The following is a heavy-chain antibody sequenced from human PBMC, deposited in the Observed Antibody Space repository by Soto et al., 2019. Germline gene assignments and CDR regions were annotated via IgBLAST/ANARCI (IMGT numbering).Heavy chain of an antibody. Sequence: ASVKVSCRASGYTFTSHDIHWLRQASGQGLEWMGSINPYSGNTAFAPKFQDRIAMTRDTSITTAYMELNSLSSGDTAVYFCSSLSSMDVCGQWTTLPLSS. J-gene: IGHJ6*02. V-gene: IGHV1-8*01. CDR3: SSLSSMDV. D-gene: IGHD6-6*01. CDR1: GYTFTSHD. CDR2: INPYSGNT.